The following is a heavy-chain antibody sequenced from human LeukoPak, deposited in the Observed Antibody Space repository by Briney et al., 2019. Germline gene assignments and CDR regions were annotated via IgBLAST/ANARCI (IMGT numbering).Heavy chain of an antibody. CDR1: GFTFSSYA. CDR2: ISGSGGST. V-gene: IGHV3-23*01. CDR3: AKAPVQDTAMVMTNWFDP. Sequence: GGSLRLSCAASGFTFSSYAMSWVRQAPGKGLEWVSAISGSGGSTYYADSVKGRFTISRDNSKNTLYLQMNSLRAEDTAVYYCAKAPVQDTAMVMTNWFDPWGQGTLVTVSS. J-gene: IGHJ5*02. D-gene: IGHD5-18*01.